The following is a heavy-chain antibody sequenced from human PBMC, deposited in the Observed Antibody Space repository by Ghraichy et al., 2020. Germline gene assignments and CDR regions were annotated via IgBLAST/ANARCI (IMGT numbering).Heavy chain of an antibody. J-gene: IGHJ4*02. Sequence: GGSLRLSCAASGFTFDDYAMHWVRQAPGKGLEWVSGISWNSGSIGQADSVKGRFTISRDNAKNALYLQMNSLRAEDTALYYCAKADGKFGELLDYWGQGTLVSVSS. CDR2: ISWNSGSI. CDR3: AKADGKFGELLDY. D-gene: IGHD3-10*01. V-gene: IGHV3-9*01. CDR1: GFTFDDYA.